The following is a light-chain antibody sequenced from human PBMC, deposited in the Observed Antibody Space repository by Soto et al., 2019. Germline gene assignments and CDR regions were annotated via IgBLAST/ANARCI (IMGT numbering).Light chain of an antibody. CDR3: QQRSSWPPA. CDR1: QSLSTY. Sequence: EIVLTQSPATLSLSPGERATLSCRASQSLSTYLAWYQQKPGQAPRLLIYEASNRATGIPARFSGSGSGTDFTLTISSLEPEDFAVYYCQQRSSWPPAFGGGTKVEIK. CDR2: EAS. J-gene: IGKJ4*01. V-gene: IGKV3-11*01.